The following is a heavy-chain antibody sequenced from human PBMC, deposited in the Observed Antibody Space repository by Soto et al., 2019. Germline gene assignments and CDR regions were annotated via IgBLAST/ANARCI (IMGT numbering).Heavy chain of an antibody. CDR3: ARGLGYYDILTGYQSEDDAFDI. D-gene: IGHD3-9*01. J-gene: IGHJ3*02. CDR1: GYTFTSYD. CDR2: MNPNSGNT. Sequence: ASVKVSCKASGYTFTSYDINWVRQATGQGLEWMGWMNPNSGNTGYAQKFQGRVTMTRNTSIGTAYMELSSLRSEDTAVYYCARGLGYYDILTGYQSEDDAFDIWGQGTMVTVSS. V-gene: IGHV1-8*01.